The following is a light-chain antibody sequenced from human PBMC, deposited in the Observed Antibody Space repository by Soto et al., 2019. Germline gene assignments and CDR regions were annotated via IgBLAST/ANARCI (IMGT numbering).Light chain of an antibody. CDR3: QSYDSSLSGSRVV. V-gene: IGLV1-40*01. CDR1: GSNIGAAYY. Sequence: QSVLAQPPSVSGAPGQKITISCTGTGSNIGAAYYVHWYQHFAGTPPRLVIFDTYNRPSGVSDRFSASRSGSSASLIITGLQPDDEADYYCQSYDSSLSGSRVVFGGGTKLTVL. CDR2: DTY. J-gene: IGLJ2*01.